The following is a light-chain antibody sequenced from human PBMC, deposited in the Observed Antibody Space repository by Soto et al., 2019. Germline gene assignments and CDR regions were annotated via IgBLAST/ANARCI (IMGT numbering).Light chain of an antibody. CDR3: QQYNSYSLFS. CDR1: QSISCW. J-gene: IGKJ3*01. V-gene: IGKV1-5*01. CDR2: DAS. Sequence: DIQMTQSPSTLSASVGDRVTITCRASQSISCWLAWYQQKPGKAPKLLIYDASSLESGVPSRFSGSGSGTEFTLTISSLQPDDFATYYCQQYNSYSLFSFGPGTKVDIK.